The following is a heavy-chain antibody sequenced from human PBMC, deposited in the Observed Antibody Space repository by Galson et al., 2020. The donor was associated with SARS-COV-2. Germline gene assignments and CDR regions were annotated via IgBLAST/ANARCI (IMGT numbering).Heavy chain of an antibody. CDR3: AGSHRNFWYNVDN. J-gene: IGHJ4*02. V-gene: IGHV3-11*03. CDR2: ISPSSDYT. CDR1: GLIFSDYY. D-gene: IGHD1-1*01. Sequence: GGFLRLSCTASGLIFSDYYMTWIRQAPGKGLEWISYISPSSDYTNYADSVRGRFTISRDNTKTSLFLHMDSLRAEDTAVYYCAGSHRNFWYNVDNWGQGALVTVSS.